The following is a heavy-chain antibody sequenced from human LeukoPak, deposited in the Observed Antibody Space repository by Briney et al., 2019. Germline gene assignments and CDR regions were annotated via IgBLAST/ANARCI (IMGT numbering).Heavy chain of an antibody. J-gene: IGHJ6*02. Sequence: GGSLRLTCAASGFILSNYDMHWVRQRPGKGLEWVSTIGTAGDTYYADSVEGRFTISRESAMNSLSLQMNTLRGGGTAHYYCAREYVLAVAGTNYYHGMDVWGQGTAVTVYS. CDR3: AREYVLAVAGTNYYHGMDV. CDR1: GFILSNYD. V-gene: IGHV3-13*01. D-gene: IGHD6-19*01. CDR2: IGTAGDT.